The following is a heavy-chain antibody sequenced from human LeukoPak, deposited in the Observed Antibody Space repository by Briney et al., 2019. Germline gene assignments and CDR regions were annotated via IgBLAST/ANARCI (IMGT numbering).Heavy chain of an antibody. CDR1: GYSFTSYW. CDR3: ARLASARYSYYFDY. J-gene: IGHJ4*02. CDR2: IDPSDSYT. D-gene: IGHD2-15*01. Sequence: GESLKISCKGSGYSFTSYWISWARQMPGKGLEWMGRIDPSDSYTNYSPSIQGHVTISADKSISTAYLQWSSLKASDSAMYYCARLASARYSYYFDYWGQGTLVTVSS. V-gene: IGHV5-10-1*01.